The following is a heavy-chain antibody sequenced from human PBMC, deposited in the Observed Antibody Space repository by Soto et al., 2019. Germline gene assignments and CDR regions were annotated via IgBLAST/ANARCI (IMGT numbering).Heavy chain of an antibody. Sequence: PGGSLRLSCAASGFTFSNAWMSWVRQAPGKGLEWVGRIKSKTDGGTTDYAAPVKGRFTISRDDSKNTLYLQMNSLKTEDTAVYYCTASLSYKDGSSWYAKKKYYYYYYGMDVWGQGTTVTVSS. CDR2: IKSKTDGGTT. CDR1: GFTFSNAW. J-gene: IGHJ6*02. V-gene: IGHV3-15*01. D-gene: IGHD6-13*01. CDR3: TASLSYKDGSSWYAKKKYYYYYYGMDV.